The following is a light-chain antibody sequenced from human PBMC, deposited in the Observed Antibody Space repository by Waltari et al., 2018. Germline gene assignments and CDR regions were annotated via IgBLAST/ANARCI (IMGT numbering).Light chain of an antibody. V-gene: IGLV1-47*01. CDR3: AAWDNSLSGVL. Sequence: QSVLTQSPSASGTPWQRVTISCSGSSSNIESNHVFWYQQIPGTAPKLLIFRDNMRPSGGPDRFSASKSGTSASLAISGLRSEDEADYYCAAWDNSLSGVLFGGGTKLTVL. CDR1: SSNIESNH. J-gene: IGLJ2*01. CDR2: RDN.